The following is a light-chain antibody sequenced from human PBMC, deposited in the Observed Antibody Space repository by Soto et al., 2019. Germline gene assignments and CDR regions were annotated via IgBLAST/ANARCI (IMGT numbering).Light chain of an antibody. J-gene: IGKJ1*01. CDR2: TPS. CDR3: PRYTTYSRT. Sequence: DIQMTQSPSTLSASVGDRVTITCRASQNIDTWLALYQQKTGKPPTLLMYTPSILESVVPSSFSGSGSETAFTLTISSLQPDDFATYYCPRYTTYSRTFGQGTKVDI. CDR1: QNIDTW. V-gene: IGKV1-5*03.